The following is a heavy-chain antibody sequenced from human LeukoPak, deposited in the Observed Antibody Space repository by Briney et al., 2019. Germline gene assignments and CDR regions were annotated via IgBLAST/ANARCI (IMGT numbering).Heavy chain of an antibody. D-gene: IGHD2-2*01. V-gene: IGHV4-34*01. CDR1: GGSFSGYY. J-gene: IGHJ4*02. CDR3: ARHSQIVVVPAAIGH. CDR2: INHSGST. Sequence: SETLSLTCAVYGGSFSGYYWTWIRQPPGKGLEWIGEINHSGSTNCNPSLKSRVTISVDTSKNQFSLKLSSVTAADTAVYYCARHSQIVVVPAAIGHWGQGTLVTVSS.